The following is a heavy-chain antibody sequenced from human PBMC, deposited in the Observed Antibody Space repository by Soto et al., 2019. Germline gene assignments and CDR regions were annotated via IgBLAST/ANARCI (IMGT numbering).Heavy chain of an antibody. CDR2: IYYSGST. CDR3: ARGQSSGYYYVGQYYFDY. V-gene: IGHV4-61*01. D-gene: IGHD3-22*01. J-gene: IGHJ4*02. CDR1: GGSVSSGSYY. Sequence: QVQLQESGPGLVKPSETLSLTCTVSGGSVSSGSYYWSWIRQPPGKGLEWIGYIYYSGSTNYNPSLKSRVTISIDTSKNQFSLKLSSVTAADTAVYYCARGQSSGYYYVGQYYFDYWGQGTLVTVSS.